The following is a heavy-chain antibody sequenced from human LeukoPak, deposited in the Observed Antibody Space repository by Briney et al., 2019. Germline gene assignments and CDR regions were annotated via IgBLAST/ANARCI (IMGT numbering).Heavy chain of an antibody. J-gene: IGHJ4*02. Sequence: ASVKVSCKASGYTFSTYYMHWVRQAPGQGPEWVGVINPSGGPTTYSQKFQGRVTMTRDTSTSTVYMELSSLRIEDTAVYYCSRDLGGSYNDYWGQGTMVTVSS. D-gene: IGHD1-26*01. V-gene: IGHV1-46*01. CDR3: SRDLGGSYNDY. CDR1: GYTFSTYY. CDR2: INPSGGPT.